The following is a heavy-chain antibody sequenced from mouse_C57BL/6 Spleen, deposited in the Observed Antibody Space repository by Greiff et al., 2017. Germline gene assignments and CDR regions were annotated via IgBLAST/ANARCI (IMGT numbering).Heavy chain of an antibody. CDR3: ARLGYYGSSPYAMDY. Sequence: VQRVASGPELVKPGASVKISCKASGYAFSSSWMNWVKQRPGKGLEWIGRIYPGDGDTNYNGKFKGKATLTADKSSSTAYMQLSSLTSEDSAVYFCARLGYYGSSPYAMDYWGQGTSVTVSS. J-gene: IGHJ4*01. CDR1: GYAFSSSW. D-gene: IGHD1-1*01. V-gene: IGHV1-82*01. CDR2: IYPGDGDT.